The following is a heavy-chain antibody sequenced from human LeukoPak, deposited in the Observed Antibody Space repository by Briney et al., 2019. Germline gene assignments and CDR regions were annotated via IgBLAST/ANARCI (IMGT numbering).Heavy chain of an antibody. J-gene: IGHJ5*02. D-gene: IGHD4-17*01. Sequence: SETLSLTCTVSGGSISSYYWSWIRQPPGKGLEWIGYIYYSGSTNYNPSLKSRVTISVDTSKNQFSLKLSSVTAADTAVYYCARELMVTTDNWFDPWGQGTLVTVSS. V-gene: IGHV4-59*01. CDR2: IYYSGST. CDR1: GGSISSYY. CDR3: ARELMVTTDNWFDP.